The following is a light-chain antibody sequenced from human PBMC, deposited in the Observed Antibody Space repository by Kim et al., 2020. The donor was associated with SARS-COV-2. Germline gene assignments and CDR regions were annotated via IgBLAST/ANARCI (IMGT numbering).Light chain of an antibody. J-gene: IGLJ2*01. CDR3: CSYAGSSTLV. CDR2: EVS. Sequence: GQSITISCTGTSSAVGGYNLVSWYQQHPGKAPKLMIYEVSQRPSGVSNRFSGSKSGNTASLTISVLQAGDEADYYCCSYAGSSTLVFGGGTKLTVL. V-gene: IGLV2-23*02. CDR1: SSAVGGYNL.